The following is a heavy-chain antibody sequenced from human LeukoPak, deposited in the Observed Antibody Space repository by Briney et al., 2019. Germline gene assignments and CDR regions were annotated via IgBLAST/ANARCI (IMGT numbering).Heavy chain of an antibody. Sequence: PGRCLRLSRAPSLFTFSSYSMNWVGQAPGKGLEWVSSISSSSSYIYSAASVKGRFTISRDNAKNSLCLQMNSLRAEDTGVYYCARDWPTIAAAGTIPEYFQHWGEGTLVTVSS. D-gene: IGHD6-13*01. J-gene: IGHJ1*01. CDR2: ISSSSSYI. CDR3: ARDWPTIAAAGTIPEYFQH. CDR1: LFTFSSYS. V-gene: IGHV3-21*01.